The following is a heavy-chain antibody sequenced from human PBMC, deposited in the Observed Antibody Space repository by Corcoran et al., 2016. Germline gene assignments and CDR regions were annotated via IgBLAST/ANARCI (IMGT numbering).Heavy chain of an antibody. Sequence: QVQLVESGGGVVQPGRSLRLSCAASGFTFSSYGMHWVRQAPGKGLEWVAVISYDGSNKYYADSVKGRFTISRDNSKNTLYLQMNSLRAEDTAVYYCARGETVGMATITRYWGQGTLVTVSS. D-gene: IGHD5-12*01. CDR2: ISYDGSNK. CDR1: GFTFSSYG. CDR3: ARGETVGMATITRY. J-gene: IGHJ4*02. V-gene: IGHV3-30*03.